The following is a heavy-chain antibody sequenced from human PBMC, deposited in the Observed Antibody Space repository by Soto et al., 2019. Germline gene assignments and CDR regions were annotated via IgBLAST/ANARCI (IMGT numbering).Heavy chain of an antibody. J-gene: IGHJ6*02. V-gene: IGHV1-46*01. CDR2: INPSGGST. CDR3: ARRGVDTAMVIEREYYYYGMDV. D-gene: IGHD5-18*01. CDR1: GYTFTSYY. Sequence: QVQLVQSGAEVKKPGASVKVSCKASGYTFTSYYMHWVRQAPGQGLEWMGIINPSGGSTSYAQKFQGRVTMTRDTSTSTVYMELSSLRSEDTAVYYCARRGVDTAMVIEREYYYYGMDVWGQGTTVTVSS.